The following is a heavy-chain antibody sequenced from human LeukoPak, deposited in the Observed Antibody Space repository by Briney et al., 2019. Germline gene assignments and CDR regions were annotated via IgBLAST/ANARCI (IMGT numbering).Heavy chain of an antibody. D-gene: IGHD4-23*01. V-gene: IGHV4-59*08. CDR1: GGSISSYY. CDR3: ARPSLDYGGIDAFDF. CDR2: IYYSGST. Sequence: SETLSLTCTVSGGSISSYYWTWIRQPPGKGLEWIGFIYYSGSTNYNPSLKSRVTISVDTSKNQFSLKLSSVTAADTAVYYCARPSLDYGGIDAFDFWGQGTLVTVSS. J-gene: IGHJ3*01.